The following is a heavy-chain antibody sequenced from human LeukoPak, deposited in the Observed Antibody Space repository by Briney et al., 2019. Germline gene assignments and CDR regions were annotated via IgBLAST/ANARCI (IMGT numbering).Heavy chain of an antibody. J-gene: IGHJ4*02. Sequence: ASVTLSFNASGYTFTGYYMHLVRHPHGQGLELMGWTNPNSGGTNYAQKFQGRVTMTNDTSISTAYMELSRLRSDDTAVYYCARDARDSSGYCRIDYWGQGNLVTVSS. CDR3: ARDARDSSGYCRIDY. CDR1: GYTFTGYY. V-gene: IGHV1-2*02. CDR2: TNPNSGGT. D-gene: IGHD3-22*01.